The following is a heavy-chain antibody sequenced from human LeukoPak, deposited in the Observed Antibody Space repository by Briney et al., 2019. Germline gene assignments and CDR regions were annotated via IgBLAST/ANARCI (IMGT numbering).Heavy chain of an antibody. V-gene: IGHV3-11*01. CDR2: ISSSGSTV. J-gene: IGHJ4*02. D-gene: IGHD3-22*01. CDR3: ARDRSGYYYDSSGYPVLFDY. CDR1: GFTFSDYY. Sequence: PGGSLRLSCAASGFTFSDYYMSWIRQAPGKGLEWVSYISSSGSTVYYADSAKGRFTISRDNAKNSLYLQMNSLRAEDTAVYYCARDRSGYYYDSSGYPVLFDYWGQGTLVTVSS.